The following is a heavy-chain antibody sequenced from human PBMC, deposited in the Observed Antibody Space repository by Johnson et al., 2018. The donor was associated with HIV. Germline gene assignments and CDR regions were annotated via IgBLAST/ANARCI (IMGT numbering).Heavy chain of an antibody. D-gene: IGHD1-7*01. Sequence: VQLVESGGGLVQPGGSLRLSCAASGFTFSSYAMSWVRQAPGKGLEWVSVIYSGGSTYYADSVKGRFTISRDNSKNTLYLQMDSLRAEDTAVYYCARDRDRLNWNYGALDIWGQGTMVTVSS. CDR3: ARDRDRLNWNYGALDI. V-gene: IGHV3-66*01. J-gene: IGHJ3*02. CDR1: GFTFSSYA. CDR2: IYSGGST.